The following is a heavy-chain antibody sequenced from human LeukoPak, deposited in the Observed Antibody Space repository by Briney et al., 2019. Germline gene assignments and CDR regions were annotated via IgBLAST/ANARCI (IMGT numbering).Heavy chain of an antibody. V-gene: IGHV3-30*04. CDR2: ISYDGSNK. CDR3: ARDVDHTAGLDYFDY. D-gene: IGHD5-18*01. Sequence: SGGSLRLSCAASGFTFSSYAMHWVRQAPGKGLEWVAVISYDGSNKYYADSVKGRFTISRDNSKNTLYLQMNSLRAEDTAVYYCARDVDHTAGLDYFDYWGQGTLVTVSS. J-gene: IGHJ4*02. CDR1: GFTFSSYA.